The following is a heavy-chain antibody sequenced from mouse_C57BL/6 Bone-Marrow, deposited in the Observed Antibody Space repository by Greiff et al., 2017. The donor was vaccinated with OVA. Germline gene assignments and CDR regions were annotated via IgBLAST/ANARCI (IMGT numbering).Heavy chain of an antibody. CDR1: GFTFSSYG. V-gene: IGHV5-6*01. D-gene: IGHD2-5*01. CDR3: ARRDCSNYLFAY. J-gene: IGHJ3*01. Sequence: DVHLVESGGDLVKPGGSLKLSCAASGFTFSSYGMSWVRQTPDKRLEWVATISSGGSYTYYPDSVKGRFTISRDNAKNTLYLQMSSLKSEDTAMYDCARRDCSNYLFAYWGQGTLVTVSA. CDR2: ISSGGSYT.